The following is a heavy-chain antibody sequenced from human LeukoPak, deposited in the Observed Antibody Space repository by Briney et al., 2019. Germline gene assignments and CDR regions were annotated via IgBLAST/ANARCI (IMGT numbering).Heavy chain of an antibody. CDR1: GFTFSSYA. J-gene: IGHJ4*02. V-gene: IGHV3-30*04. CDR3: AKDIRNLLGAIHLHIPHDY. CDR2: ISYDGSNK. D-gene: IGHD1-26*01. Sequence: PGGSLRLSCAASGFTFSSYAMHWVRQAPGKGLEWVAVISYDGSNKYYADSVKGRFTISRDNSKNTLYLQMNSLRAEDTAVYCCAKDIRNLLGAIHLHIPHDYWGQGTLVTVSS.